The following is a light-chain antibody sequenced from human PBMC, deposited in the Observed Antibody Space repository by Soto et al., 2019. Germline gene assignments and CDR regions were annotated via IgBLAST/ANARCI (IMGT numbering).Light chain of an antibody. V-gene: IGLV1-47*01. Sequence: QSALTQPPSASGTPGRTVTISCSGSSSNIGNNYVYWYQMVPGTAPKLLIYRNDQRPSGVPDRFSGSRSGTSASLAISGLRSEDEADYYCAAWDDSLSGRGVFGGGTKLTVL. CDR2: RND. CDR3: AAWDDSLSGRGV. J-gene: IGLJ2*01. CDR1: SSNIGNNY.